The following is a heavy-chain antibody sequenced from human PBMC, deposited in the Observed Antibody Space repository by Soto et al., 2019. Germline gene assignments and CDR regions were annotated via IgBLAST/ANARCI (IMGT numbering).Heavy chain of an antibody. CDR3: AKAGSRVNYDSSGRLDAFDI. CDR1: GFTFSSYA. D-gene: IGHD3-22*01. J-gene: IGHJ3*02. CDR2: ISGSGGST. V-gene: IGHV3-23*01. Sequence: EVQLLESGGGLVQPGGSLRLSCAASGFTFSSYAMSWVRQAPGKGLEWVSAISGSGGSTYYADSVKGRFTISRDNSKNTLYLQMNSLRAEDTAVYYCAKAGSRVNYDSSGRLDAFDIWGQGTMVTVSS.